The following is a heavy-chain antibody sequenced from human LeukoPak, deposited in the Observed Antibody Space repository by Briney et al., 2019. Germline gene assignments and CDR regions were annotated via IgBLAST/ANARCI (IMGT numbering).Heavy chain of an antibody. CDR1: GFTFDDYA. J-gene: IGHJ5*02. CDR3: AKGGYSSSWYVNWFDP. CDR2: ISWDGGST. D-gene: IGHD6-13*01. V-gene: IGHV3-43D*03. Sequence: GGSLRLSCAASGFTFDDYAMHWVRQAPGKGLEWASLISWDGGSTYYADSVKGRFTISRDNSKNSLYLQMNSLRAEDTALYYCAKGGYSSSWYVNWFDPWGQGTLVTVSS.